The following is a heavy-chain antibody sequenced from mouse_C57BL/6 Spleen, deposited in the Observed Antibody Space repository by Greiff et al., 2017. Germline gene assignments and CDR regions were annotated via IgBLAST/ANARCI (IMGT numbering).Heavy chain of an antibody. CDR3: TRDSYGYYARDY. V-gene: IGHV5-9-1*02. D-gene: IGHD1-1*01. CDR1: GFTFSSYA. CDR2: ISSGGDYI. J-gene: IGHJ4*01. Sequence: EVQLVESGEGLVKPGGSLKLSCAASGFTFSSYAMSWVRQTPGKRLEWVAYISSGGDYIYYADTVKGRFTISRDNARNTLYLQMSSLKSEDTAMYYCTRDSYGYYARDYWGQGTSVTVSA.